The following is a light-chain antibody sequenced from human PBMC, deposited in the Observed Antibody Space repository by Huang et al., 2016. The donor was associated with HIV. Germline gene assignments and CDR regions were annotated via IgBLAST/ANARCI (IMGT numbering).Light chain of an antibody. CDR2: GAA. CDR3: HQYNDWPMYA. V-gene: IGKV3-15*01. J-gene: IGKJ2*01. CDR1: QSVSSN. Sequence: EIVMTQSPATPSVSPGERATLSCRASQSVSSNLAWYQHKPGQAPGLLIYGAATRATGIPASISGSRSGTEFRLTISSLESEDFAVYYCHQYNDWPMYAFGQGTRLEI.